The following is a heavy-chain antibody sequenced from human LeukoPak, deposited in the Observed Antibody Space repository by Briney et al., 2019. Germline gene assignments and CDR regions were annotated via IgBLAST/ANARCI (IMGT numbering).Heavy chain of an antibody. CDR3: ARGRGDCSSGVCYTAYFYYGMDV. Sequence: SVKVSCKASGGTFSSYVISWVRQAPGQGLEWMGGIIPIFGTANYAQKFQGRVTITADESTSTAYMELSSLRSDDTAVYYCARGRGDCSSGVCYTAYFYYGMDVWGQGTTVTVSS. J-gene: IGHJ6*02. CDR2: IIPIFGTA. CDR1: GGTFSSYV. V-gene: IGHV1-69*13. D-gene: IGHD2-8*01.